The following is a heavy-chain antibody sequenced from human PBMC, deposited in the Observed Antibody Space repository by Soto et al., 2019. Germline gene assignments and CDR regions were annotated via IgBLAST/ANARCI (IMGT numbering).Heavy chain of an antibody. CDR1: GFTFSSYA. CDR2: VSGSGASA. CDR3: AKDAGYCSGVRCYPYFFDS. J-gene: IGHJ4*02. Sequence: EVQLLESGGGLVQPGGSLGLSCAASGFTFSSYAMNWVRQAPGEGLEWVSAVSGSGASAYYTESVKGRFTISRDSSKNTVFLQMNSLSAEDTAIYYCAKDAGYCSGVRCYPYFFDSWGQGTLVTVSS. D-gene: IGHD2-15*01. V-gene: IGHV3-23*01.